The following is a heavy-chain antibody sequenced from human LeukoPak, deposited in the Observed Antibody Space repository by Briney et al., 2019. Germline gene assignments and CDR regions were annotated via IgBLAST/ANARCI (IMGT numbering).Heavy chain of an antibody. J-gene: IGHJ4*02. CDR2: ISAYNGNT. D-gene: IGHD1-26*01. V-gene: IGHV1-18*01. CDR3: ALSGSYAPFDY. CDR1: GYTFTSYG. Sequence: ASVKVSCKASGYTFTSYGISWVRQAPGQGLEWMGWISAYNGNTNYAQNLQGRVTMTTGTSTSTAYMELRSLRSDDTAVYYCALSGSYAPFDYWGQGTLVTVSS.